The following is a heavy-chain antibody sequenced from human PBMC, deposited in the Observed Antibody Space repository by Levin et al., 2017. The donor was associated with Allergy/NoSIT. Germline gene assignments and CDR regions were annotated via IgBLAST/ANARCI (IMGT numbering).Heavy chain of an antibody. Sequence: ASVKVSCKASGYTFTGYYMHWVRQAPGQGLEWMGWINPNSGGTNYAQKFQGWVTMTRDTSISTAYMELSRLRSDDTAVYYCARDRRYYYDSSGYLFGMDVWGQGTTVTVSS. J-gene: IGHJ6*02. CDR2: INPNSGGT. V-gene: IGHV1-2*04. D-gene: IGHD3-22*01. CDR3: ARDRRYYYDSSGYLFGMDV. CDR1: GYTFTGYY.